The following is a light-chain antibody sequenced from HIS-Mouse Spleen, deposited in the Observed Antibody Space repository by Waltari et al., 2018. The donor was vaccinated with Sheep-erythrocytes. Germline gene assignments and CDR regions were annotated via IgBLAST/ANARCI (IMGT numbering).Light chain of an antibody. V-gene: IGLV2-23*01. CDR3: CSYAGSSTPWV. CDR2: EGS. J-gene: IGLJ3*02. CDR1: RSDVGIYNL. Sequence: QSALTQPASVSGSPGQSLTISCTGTRSDVGIYNLFSWYPQHPGQAPKPMIYEGSKRPSGVSNRFSGSKSGNTASLTISGLQAEDEADYYCCSYAGSSTPWVFGGGTKLTVL.